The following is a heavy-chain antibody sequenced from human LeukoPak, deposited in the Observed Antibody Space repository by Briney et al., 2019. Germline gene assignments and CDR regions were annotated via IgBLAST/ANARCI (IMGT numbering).Heavy chain of an antibody. CDR1: GYTFTSYD. CDR3: ARRYHYDFWSGYDF. CDR2: MNPNSGNT. J-gene: IGHJ4*02. V-gene: IGHV1-8*03. Sequence: ASVKVSCKASGYTFTSYDINWVRQATGQGLEWMGWMNPNSGNTGYARKFQGRVTITRNTSISTAYMELSSLRSEDTAVYYCARRYHYDFWSGYDFWGQGTLVTVSS. D-gene: IGHD3-3*01.